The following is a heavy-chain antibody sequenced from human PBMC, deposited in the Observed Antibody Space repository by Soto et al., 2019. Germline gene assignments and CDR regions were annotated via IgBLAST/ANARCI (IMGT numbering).Heavy chain of an antibody. V-gene: IGHV3-23*01. Sequence: EVQLLESGGGLVQPGGSLRLSCAASGFTFSSYAMSWVRQAPGKGLEWVSAIRGSGGSTYYADSVKGRFTISRDNSKNTLYLQMNSLRAEDTAVYYCAKIGVAGTYFDYWGQGTLVTVSS. D-gene: IGHD6-19*01. J-gene: IGHJ4*02. CDR2: IRGSGGST. CDR1: GFTFSSYA. CDR3: AKIGVAGTYFDY.